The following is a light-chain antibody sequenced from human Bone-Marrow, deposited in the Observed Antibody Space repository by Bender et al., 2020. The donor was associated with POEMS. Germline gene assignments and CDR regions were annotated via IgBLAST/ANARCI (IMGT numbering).Light chain of an antibody. J-gene: IGLJ1*01. CDR3: NSFTSSSIVV. CDR1: SSDVGGYGY. Sequence: QSALTQPASVSGSLGQSITISCTGTSSDVGGYGYVSWYQQHPGKVPKLIIYDVSRRPSGVSHRFSASKSGKTASLTISVLQAEDEADYYCNSFTSSSIVVFGSGPKVPVL. V-gene: IGLV2-14*01. CDR2: DVS.